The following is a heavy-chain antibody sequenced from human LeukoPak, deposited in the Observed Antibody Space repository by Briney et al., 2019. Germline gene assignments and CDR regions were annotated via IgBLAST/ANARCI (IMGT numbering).Heavy chain of an antibody. V-gene: IGHV3-74*01. CDR2: IKSDGNIT. J-gene: IGHJ4*02. Sequence: AGGSLRLSCAASGFTFSNYWMYWVRQAPGKGLVWVSQIKSDGNITNYADSVKGRFTIPRDNAKNTLFLQMNSLRAEDTAVYYCGRSGDFWSGSGVAYWGQGTLVTVSS. CDR1: GFTFSNYW. CDR3: GRSGDFWSGSGVAY. D-gene: IGHD3-3*01.